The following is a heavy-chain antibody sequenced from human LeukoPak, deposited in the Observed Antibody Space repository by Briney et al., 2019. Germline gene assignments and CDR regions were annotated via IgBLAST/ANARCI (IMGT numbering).Heavy chain of an antibody. CDR3: ARRPAAAVTEFDP. J-gene: IGHJ5*02. D-gene: IGHD6-13*01. CDR2: INPHSGDT. CDR1: GYAFTGYY. Sequence: ASVKVSCKASGYAFTGYYMHWVRQAPGQGLEWMGWINPHSGDTNYGEKFQGRVTMTRDTSITTAYMEMSRLTSDDTAVYYCARRPAAAVTEFDPWGQGTLVTVSS. V-gene: IGHV1-2*02.